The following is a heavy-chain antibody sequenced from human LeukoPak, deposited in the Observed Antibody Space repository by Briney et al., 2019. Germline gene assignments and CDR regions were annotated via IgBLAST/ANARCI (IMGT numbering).Heavy chain of an antibody. CDR2: IQFDGGNK. Sequence: GGSLRLSCAASGFTVSSNYMSWVRQAPGKGLEWVAFIQFDGGNKYYADSVKGRFTISRDNSKNTLYLQTNSLRAEDTAVYYCAKDRTGPAEHWGQGTLVTVSS. CDR3: AKDRTGPAEH. J-gene: IGHJ1*01. V-gene: IGHV3-30*02. CDR1: GFTVSSNY.